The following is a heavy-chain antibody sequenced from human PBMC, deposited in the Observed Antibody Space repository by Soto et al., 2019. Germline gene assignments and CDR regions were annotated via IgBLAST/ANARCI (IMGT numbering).Heavy chain of an antibody. D-gene: IGHD3-3*01. Sequence: PGESLKISCKGSGYSFTSYWIGWVRQMPGKGLEWMGIIYPGDSDTRYSPSFQGQVTISADKSISTAYLQWSSLKASDTAMYYCARLGYYAFWSGEIYYYYGMDVWGQGTTVTVS. J-gene: IGHJ6*02. CDR2: IYPGDSDT. V-gene: IGHV5-51*01. CDR3: ARLGYYAFWSGEIYYYYGMDV. CDR1: GYSFTSYW.